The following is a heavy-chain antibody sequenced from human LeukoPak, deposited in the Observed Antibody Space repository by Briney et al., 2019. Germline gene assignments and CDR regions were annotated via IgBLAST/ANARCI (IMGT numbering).Heavy chain of an antibody. V-gene: IGHV3-11*01. CDR2: ISSSGSTI. CDR3: ARERYCSGGSCYPPDAFDI. Sequence: GGSLRLPCAASGFTFSDYYMSWIRQAPGKGLEWVSYISSSGSTIYYADSVKGRFTISRDNAKNSLYLQMNSLRAEDTAVYYCARERYCSGGSCYPPDAFDIWGQGTMVTVSS. D-gene: IGHD2-15*01. J-gene: IGHJ3*02. CDR1: GFTFSDYY.